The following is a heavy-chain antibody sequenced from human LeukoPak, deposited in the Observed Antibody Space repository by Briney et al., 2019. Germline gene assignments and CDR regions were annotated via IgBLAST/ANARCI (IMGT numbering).Heavy chain of an antibody. CDR3: ARDTAGEDYGGNLGAFDI. J-gene: IGHJ3*02. Sequence: ASVKVSCKASGYTFTSYGISWVRQAPGQGLEWMGWISAYNGNTNYAQKLQGRVTMTTDTSTSTAYMELRSLRSDDTAVYYCARDTAGEDYGGNLGAFDIWGQGTMDTVSS. CDR1: GYTFTSYG. V-gene: IGHV1-18*01. D-gene: IGHD4-23*01. CDR2: ISAYNGNT.